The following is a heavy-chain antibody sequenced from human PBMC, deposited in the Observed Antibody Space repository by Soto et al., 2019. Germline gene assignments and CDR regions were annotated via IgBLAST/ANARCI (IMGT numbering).Heavy chain of an antibody. D-gene: IGHD3-22*01. Sequence: GESLKISCKGSGYSFAGYWITWVRQKPGKGLEWMGRIDPSDSQTYYSPSFRGHVTISVTKSITTVFLQWSSLRASDTATYYCARQIYDSDTGPNFQYYFDSWGQGTPVTVS. V-gene: IGHV5-10-1*01. CDR2: IDPSDSQT. CDR1: GYSFAGYW. J-gene: IGHJ4*02. CDR3: ARQIYDSDTGPNFQYYFDS.